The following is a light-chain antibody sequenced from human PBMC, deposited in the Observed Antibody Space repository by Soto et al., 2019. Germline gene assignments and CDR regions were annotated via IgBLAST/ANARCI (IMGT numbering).Light chain of an antibody. V-gene: IGKV3-20*01. J-gene: IGKJ1*01. Sequence: EILLTQSPGTLSLSRGEIATLSWRASQSVSSSYLAWYQQKPGQAPRLVIYGASSRATGIPDRFSGSGSGTDFTLTISRLEPEDFAVYYCQQYGSSSWTFGQGTKVDI. CDR3: QQYGSSSWT. CDR1: QSVSSSY. CDR2: GAS.